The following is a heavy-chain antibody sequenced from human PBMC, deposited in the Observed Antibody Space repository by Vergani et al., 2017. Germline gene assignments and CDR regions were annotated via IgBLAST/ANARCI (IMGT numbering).Heavy chain of an antibody. CDR2: IYPGDSDT. D-gene: IGHD5-18*01. CDR1: GYSFTSYW. V-gene: IGHV5-51*01. Sequence: EVQLVQSGAEVKKPGESLKISCKGSGYSFTSYWIGWVRQMPGKGLEWMGKIYPGDSDTRYSPSFQGQVTISADKSISTAYLQWSSLKASDTAMYYCARHTAMPHYYYYYMDVWGKGTTVTVSS. CDR3: ARHTAMPHYYYYYMDV. J-gene: IGHJ6*03.